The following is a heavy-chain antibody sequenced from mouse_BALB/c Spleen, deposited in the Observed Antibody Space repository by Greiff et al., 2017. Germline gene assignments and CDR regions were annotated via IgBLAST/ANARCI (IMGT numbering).Heavy chain of an antibody. V-gene: IGHV3-8*02. Sequence: EVQLVESGPSLVKPSQTLSLTCSVTGDSITSGYWNWIRKFPGNKLEYMGYISYSGSTYYNPSLKSRISITRDTSKNQYYLQLNSVTTEDTATYYCARHHYGSSYGYFDVWGAGTTVTVSS. J-gene: IGHJ1*01. CDR2: ISYSGST. CDR3: ARHHYGSSYGYFDV. CDR1: GDSITSGY. D-gene: IGHD1-1*01.